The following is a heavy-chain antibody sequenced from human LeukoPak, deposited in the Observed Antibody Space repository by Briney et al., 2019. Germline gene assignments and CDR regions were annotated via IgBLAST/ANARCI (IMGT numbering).Heavy chain of an antibody. V-gene: IGHV3-48*02. CDR3: AKSWGRPSSVAGVFSAFDI. Sequence: GGSLRLSCAASGFTFSIYGMNWVRQAPGKGLEWVSYISSSSSTIHYADSVKGRFTISRDNAKNSLFLPMNSLRDEDTAVYYCAKSWGRPSSVAGVFSAFDIWGQETMVTVSS. CDR2: ISSSSSTI. J-gene: IGHJ3*02. D-gene: IGHD3-16*01. CDR1: GFTFSIYG.